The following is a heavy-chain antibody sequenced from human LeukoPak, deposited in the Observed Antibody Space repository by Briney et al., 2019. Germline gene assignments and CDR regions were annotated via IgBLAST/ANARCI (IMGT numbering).Heavy chain of an antibody. J-gene: IGHJ6*03. D-gene: IGHD6-19*01. Sequence: GASVKVSCKASGYTFTSCAISWVRQAPGQGLEWMGWISAYNGNTNYAQKLQGRVTMTTDTSTSTAYMELSRLRSDDTAVYYCARSLRLVVLFYMDVWGKGTTVTVSS. V-gene: IGHV1-18*01. CDR2: ISAYNGNT. CDR1: GYTFTSCA. CDR3: ARSLRLVVLFYMDV.